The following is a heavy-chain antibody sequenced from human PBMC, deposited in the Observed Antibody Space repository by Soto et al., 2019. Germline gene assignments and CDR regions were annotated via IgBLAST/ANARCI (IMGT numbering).Heavy chain of an antibody. CDR1: GFTFGDYA. CDR2: ISWNSGSI. Sequence: GESLRLSCAASGFTFGDYAMHWVRQAPGKGLEWVSGISWNSGSIGYADSVKGRFTISRDNAKNSLYLQMNSLRAEDTAVYYCHGEQWLDSGDVFDIWGRGTTDTVS. CDR3: HGEQWLDSGDVFDI. J-gene: IGHJ3*02. V-gene: IGHV3-9*01. D-gene: IGHD6-19*01.